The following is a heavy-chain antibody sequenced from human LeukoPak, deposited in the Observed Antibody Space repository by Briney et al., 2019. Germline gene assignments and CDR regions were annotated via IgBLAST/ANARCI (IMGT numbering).Heavy chain of an antibody. D-gene: IGHD3-22*01. Sequence: PGGSLRLSCAASGFTFDDYAMSWVRQAPGKGLEWVAKIKEDGSEKIYVDSVKGRFTISRDNAENAVHLETNSLRAEDTAVYYCTRMYLCESSGFRPSDYWGQGTLVTVSS. J-gene: IGHJ4*02. V-gene: IGHV3-7*01. CDR1: GFTFDDYA. CDR3: TRMYLCESSGFRPSDY. CDR2: IKEDGSEK.